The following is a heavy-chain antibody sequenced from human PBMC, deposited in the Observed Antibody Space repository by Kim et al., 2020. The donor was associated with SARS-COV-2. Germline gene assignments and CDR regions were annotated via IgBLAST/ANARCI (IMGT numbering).Heavy chain of an antibody. CDR3: ARELGRGYSYGYYYYYGMDV. CDR2: IIPIFGTA. CDR1: GGTFSSYA. Sequence: SVKVSCKASGGTFSSYAISWVRQAPGQGLEWMGGIIPIFGTANYAQKFQGRVMITADESTSTAYMELSSLRSEDTAVYYCARELGRGYSYGYYYYYGMDVWGQGTTVTVSS. D-gene: IGHD5-18*01. J-gene: IGHJ6*02. V-gene: IGHV1-69*13.